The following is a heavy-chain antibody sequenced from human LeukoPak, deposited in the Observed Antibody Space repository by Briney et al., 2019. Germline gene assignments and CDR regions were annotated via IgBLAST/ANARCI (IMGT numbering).Heavy chain of an antibody. CDR2: ISGSGGST. Sequence: PGGSLRLSCAASGFTFSSYAMSWVRQAPGKGLEWVSAISGSGGSTYYADSVKGRFTISRDNSKNSLYLQMNSLRTEDTALYYCAKDSGESAAMSYYFDYWGQGTLVTVSS. CDR3: AKDSGESAAMSYYFDY. V-gene: IGHV3-23*01. D-gene: IGHD2-2*01. J-gene: IGHJ4*02. CDR1: GFTFSSYA.